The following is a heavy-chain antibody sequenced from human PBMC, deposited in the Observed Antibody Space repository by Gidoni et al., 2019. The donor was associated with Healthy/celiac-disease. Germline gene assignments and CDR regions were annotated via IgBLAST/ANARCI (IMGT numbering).Heavy chain of an antibody. CDR2: IWYDGSNK. CDR3: ARDSPNEPLLHY. V-gene: IGHV3-33*01. CDR1: GFTFSSYG. J-gene: IGHJ4*02. D-gene: IGHD1-1*01. Sequence: QVQLVESGGGVVQPGRSLRLSCAAPGFTFSSYGMHWVRQAPGKGLEWVAVIWYDGSNKYYADSVKGRFTISRDNSKNTLYLQMNSLRAEDTAVYYCARDSPNEPLLHYWGQGTLVTVSS.